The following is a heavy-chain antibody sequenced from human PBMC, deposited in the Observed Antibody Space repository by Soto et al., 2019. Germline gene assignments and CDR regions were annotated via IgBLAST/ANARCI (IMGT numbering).Heavy chain of an antibody. CDR2: IDAGSSNT. D-gene: IGHD2-2*01. CDR1: WYRHTMYV. Sequence: ASGKAAFGTAWYRHTMYVLHLVRQGPGQRLEWMGWIDAGSSNTKYSQKFQGRVTITRDTSATTAYMELSSLRYEDTAVYFCARGGSAIFDYWGQGTLVTVSS. V-gene: IGHV1-3*01. CDR3: ARGGSAIFDY. J-gene: IGHJ4*02.